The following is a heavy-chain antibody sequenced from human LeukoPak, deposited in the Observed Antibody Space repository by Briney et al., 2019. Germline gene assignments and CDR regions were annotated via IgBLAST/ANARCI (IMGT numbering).Heavy chain of an antibody. CDR2: IYSGGST. D-gene: IGHD4-17*01. CDR3: ARGRGNGDYDYDAFDI. Sequence: PGGSLRLSCAASGFTVSSNYMSWVRQAPGKGLEWVSVIYSGGSTYYADSVKGRSTISRDNSKNTLYLQMNSLRAEDTAVYYCARGRGNGDYDYDAFDIWGQGTMVTVSS. CDR1: GFTVSSNY. J-gene: IGHJ3*02. V-gene: IGHV3-66*02.